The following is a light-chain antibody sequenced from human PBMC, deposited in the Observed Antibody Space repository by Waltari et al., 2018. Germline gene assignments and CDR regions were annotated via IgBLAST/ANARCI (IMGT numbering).Light chain of an antibody. Sequence: IQLTQSPSSLSASVGDRVTITCRASQGISNYSAWYQPKPGTAPKLRIYAASTLQSGVPSRFSGSGSGTDFTLTISSLQPEDFASYYCQQLNSYQWTFGQGTKVEIK. V-gene: IGKV1-9*01. CDR1: QGISNY. CDR2: AAS. J-gene: IGKJ1*01. CDR3: QQLNSYQWT.